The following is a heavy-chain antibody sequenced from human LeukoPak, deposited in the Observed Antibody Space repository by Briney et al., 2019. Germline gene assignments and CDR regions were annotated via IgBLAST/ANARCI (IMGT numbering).Heavy chain of an antibody. J-gene: IGHJ4*02. D-gene: IGHD2-15*01. CDR3: AKDENCSGGSCYCGY. CDR1: GFTFSSYA. V-gene: IGHV3-23*01. CDR2: ISGSGGST. Sequence: GGSLRLSCAASGFTFSSYAMSWVRQAPGKGLEWVSAISGSGGSTYYADSVKGRFTISRDNSKNTLYLQMNSLRAEDTAVYYCAKDENCSGGSCYCGYWGQGTLVTVSS.